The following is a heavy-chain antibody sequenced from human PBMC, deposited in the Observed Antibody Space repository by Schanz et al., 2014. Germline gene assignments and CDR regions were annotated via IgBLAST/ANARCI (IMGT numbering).Heavy chain of an antibody. CDR1: GASISSSNW. J-gene: IGHJ6*02. CDR2: IYHSGNT. Sequence: QVQLQESGPGLVKPSGTLSLTCAVSGASISSSNWWSWVRQPPGKGLEWIGEIYHSGNTNYNASLKSRVAISADKSTNQFSRKMRSVTAADTAVYYCARDSLRGATCGYGMDVWGQGTTVTVSS. D-gene: IGHD1-26*01. CDR3: ARDSLRGATCGYGMDV. V-gene: IGHV4-4*02.